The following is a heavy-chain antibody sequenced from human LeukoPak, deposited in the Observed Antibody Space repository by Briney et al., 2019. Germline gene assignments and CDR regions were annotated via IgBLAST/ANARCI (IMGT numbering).Heavy chain of an antibody. CDR1: SYTFTSYG. CDR2: ISAYNGNT. CDR3: ARRAAYCGGDCYSAFDI. V-gene: IGHV1-18*01. J-gene: IGHJ3*02. D-gene: IGHD2-21*02. Sequence: ASVKVSCEASSYTFTSYGISWVRQAPGQGLEWMGWISAYNGNTNYAQKLQGRVTMTTDTSTSTAYMELRSLRSDDTAVYYCARRAAYCGGDCYSAFDIWGQGTMVTVSS.